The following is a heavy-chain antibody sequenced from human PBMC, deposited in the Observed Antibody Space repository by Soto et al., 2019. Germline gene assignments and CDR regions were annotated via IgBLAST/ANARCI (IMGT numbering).Heavy chain of an antibody. V-gene: IGHV3-30*18. J-gene: IGHJ4*02. Sequence: QVQLVESGGGVVQPGRSLRLSCAASGFTFSSYGMHWVRQAPGKGLEWVAVISYDGSNKYYADSVKGRFTISRDNSKNTLYLQMNSLRAGDTAVYYCAKVSGIAAAGPYFDYWGQGTLVTVSS. CDR2: ISYDGSNK. CDR3: AKVSGIAAAGPYFDY. D-gene: IGHD6-13*01. CDR1: GFTFSSYG.